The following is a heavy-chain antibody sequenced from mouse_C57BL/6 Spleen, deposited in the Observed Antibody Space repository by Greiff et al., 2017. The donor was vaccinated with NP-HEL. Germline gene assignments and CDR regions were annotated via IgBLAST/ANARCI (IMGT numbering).Heavy chain of an antibody. CDR2: IYPGDGDT. Sequence: QVQLQQSGPELVKPGASVKISCKASGYAFSSSWMNWVKQRPGKGLEWIGRIYPGDGDTNYNGKFKGKATLTADKSSSTAYMQLSSLTSEDSAVYFCARVPLYYYGSSFDYWGQGTTLTVSS. CDR1: GYAFSSSW. V-gene: IGHV1-82*01. CDR3: ARVPLYYYGSSFDY. D-gene: IGHD1-1*01. J-gene: IGHJ2*01.